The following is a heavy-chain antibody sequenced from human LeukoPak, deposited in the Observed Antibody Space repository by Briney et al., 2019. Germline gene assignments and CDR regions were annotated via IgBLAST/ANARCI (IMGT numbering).Heavy chain of an antibody. CDR3: ARRQLLWFGELLRKYYYYGMDV. J-gene: IGHJ6*02. Sequence: ASVKVSCKASGYTFTSYDINWVRQATGQGLEWMGWMNPNSGNTGYAQKFQGRVTMTRNTSIRTAYMELSSLRSEDTAVYYCARRQLLWFGELLRKYYYYGMDVWGQGTTVTVSS. CDR2: MNPNSGNT. D-gene: IGHD3-10*01. V-gene: IGHV1-8*01. CDR1: GYTFTSYD.